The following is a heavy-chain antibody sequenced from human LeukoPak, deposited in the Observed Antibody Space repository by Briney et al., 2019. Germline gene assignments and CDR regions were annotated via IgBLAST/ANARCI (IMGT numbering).Heavy chain of an antibody. CDR1: GGSFSGYY. Sequence: SETLSLTCAVYGGSFSGYYWNWIRQPRGKGLEWIGEINHSGSTSYSPSLKSRVTISVDTSKNQFSLKLSSVTAADTAVYYCGREFCFDSSGYYYDTPCPFDCWGQGTLVTVSS. J-gene: IGHJ4*02. D-gene: IGHD3-22*01. V-gene: IGHV4-34*01. CDR3: GREFCFDSSGYYYDTPCPFDC. CDR2: INHSGST.